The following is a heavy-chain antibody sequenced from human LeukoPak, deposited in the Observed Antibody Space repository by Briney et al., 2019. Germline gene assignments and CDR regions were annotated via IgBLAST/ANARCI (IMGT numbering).Heavy chain of an antibody. CDR2: IYYSGST. CDR1: GGSISSYY. CDR3: ARQRGAVVPAATYFDY. D-gene: IGHD2-2*01. V-gene: IGHV4-59*08. Sequence: SETLSLTCTVSGGSISSYYWSWLRQPPGKGLEWIGYIYYSGSTNYNPSLKSRVTISVDTSKNQFSLKLSSVTAADTAVYYCARQRGAVVPAATYFDYWGQGTLVTVSS. J-gene: IGHJ4*02.